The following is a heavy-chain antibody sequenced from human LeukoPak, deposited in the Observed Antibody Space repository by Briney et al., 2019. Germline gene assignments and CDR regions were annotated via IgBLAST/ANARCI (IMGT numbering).Heavy chain of an antibody. Sequence: GGSLRLSFAASGFTFDKYAIHWVRQAPGKGLEWVSLISGDGGSTYYADSMKGRFTISRDNSKNSLYLQMNSLRTEDTALYYCARDSQEFFQHWGQGTLVTVSS. V-gene: IGHV3-43*02. J-gene: IGHJ1*01. CDR2: ISGDGGST. CDR3: ARDSQEFFQH. CDR1: GFTFDKYA.